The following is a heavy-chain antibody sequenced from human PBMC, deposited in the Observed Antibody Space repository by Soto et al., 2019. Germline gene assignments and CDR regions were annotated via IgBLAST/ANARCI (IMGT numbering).Heavy chain of an antibody. CDR1: GYTFTSYG. J-gene: IGHJ4*02. CDR2: TSAYNGNT. Sequence: ASVKASCKASGYTFTSYGIRWVRQAPGQGLEWMGWTSAYNGNTNYAQKLQGRVTMTTDTSTSTAYMELRSLRSDDTAVYYCARRRTTTPIFDYWGQGTLVTVSS. V-gene: IGHV1-18*04. CDR3: ARRRTTTPIFDY. D-gene: IGHD1-1*01.